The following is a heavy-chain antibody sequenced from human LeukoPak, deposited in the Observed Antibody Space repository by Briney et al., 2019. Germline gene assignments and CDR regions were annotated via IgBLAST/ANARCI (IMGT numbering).Heavy chain of an antibody. V-gene: IGHV3-7*01. D-gene: IGHD3-16*01. Sequence: PGGSPRLSCAASGFTFSSYWMSWVRQAPGKGLEWVANIKQDGSETYYVVSVRGRFTISRDNAKNSLYLQMNSLRAEDTAVYYCARHRGTYYDYWGQGTLVTVSS. J-gene: IGHJ4*02. CDR2: IKQDGSET. CDR3: ARHRGTYYDY. CDR1: GFTFSSYW.